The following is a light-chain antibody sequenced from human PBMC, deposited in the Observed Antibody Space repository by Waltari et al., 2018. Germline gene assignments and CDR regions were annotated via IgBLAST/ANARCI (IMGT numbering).Light chain of an antibody. J-gene: IGKJ4*01. Sequence: ETVLTQSPGTLSVSPGERATLSCRDSQSISSNFLAWYQQRPGQTPRLLIYSVSKRAPGIPSRFSCSGYGTDFTHTITRLEPEDGAVYYCQQYYTSPRTFGGGTKVEVK. CDR2: SVS. CDR1: QSISSNF. CDR3: QQYYTSPRT. V-gene: IGKV3-20*01.